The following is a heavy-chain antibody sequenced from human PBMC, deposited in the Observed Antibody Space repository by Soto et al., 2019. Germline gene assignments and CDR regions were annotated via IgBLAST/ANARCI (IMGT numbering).Heavy chain of an antibody. D-gene: IGHD2-2*01. CDR1: GFTFSTYA. Sequence: EVQLVESGGGLVQPGGSLRLSCAASGFTFSTYAMHWVRQAPGKGLEYVSPISGDGRSTYYANSVKGRFTISIDNSKSTLYLQMGSVRAEDMAVYYCARGCSTTSWYGGFYIWCQGTMV. CDR3: ARGCSTTSWYGGFYI. CDR2: ISGDGRST. J-gene: IGHJ3*02. V-gene: IGHV3-64*01.